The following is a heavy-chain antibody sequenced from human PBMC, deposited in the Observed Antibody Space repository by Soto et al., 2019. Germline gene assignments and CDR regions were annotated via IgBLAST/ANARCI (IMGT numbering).Heavy chain of an antibody. J-gene: IGHJ6*03. V-gene: IGHV3-30*18. CDR1: GFTFSSYG. CDR2: ISYDGSNK. Sequence: GGSLRLSCAASGFTFSSYGMHWVRQAPGKGLEWVAVISYDGSNKYYADSVKGRFTISRDNAKNTLYLQMNSLRAEDTALYYCAKDREAATDYYYYMDVWGKGTTVTVSS. D-gene: IGHD6-13*01. CDR3: AKDREAATDYYYYMDV.